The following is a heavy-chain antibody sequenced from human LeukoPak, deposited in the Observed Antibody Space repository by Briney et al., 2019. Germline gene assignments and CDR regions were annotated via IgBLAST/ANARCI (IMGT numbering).Heavy chain of an antibody. CDR2: IYPSGST. D-gene: IGHD2-21*01. J-gene: IGHJ5*02. CDR3: ATSHDVKTAPYDL. Sequence: PSETLSLTCTVSGGSISSYCWGWVRQPPGKGLEWIGYIYPSGSTDYNPSLKSRVTMSVDTSKNQLSMELRFLTAADTAVYYCATSHDVKTAPYDLWGQGTLVTVSS. V-gene: IGHV4-4*09. CDR1: GGSISSYC.